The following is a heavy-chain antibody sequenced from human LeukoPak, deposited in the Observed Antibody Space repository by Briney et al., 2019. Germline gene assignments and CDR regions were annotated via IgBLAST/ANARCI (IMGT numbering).Heavy chain of an antibody. Sequence: ASVKVSCKASGYAFSSHGISWVRQAPGQGLEWMGWISAYRGNTNYAQKFQGRITMTTDTSTNTVYMELRSLRSDDTAVYYCARGSVIYCSSASCYSWFDSWGQGTLVTVSS. CDR1: GYAFSSHG. CDR2: ISAYRGNT. CDR3: ARGSVIYCSSASCYSWFDS. J-gene: IGHJ5*01. V-gene: IGHV1-18*01. D-gene: IGHD2-2*01.